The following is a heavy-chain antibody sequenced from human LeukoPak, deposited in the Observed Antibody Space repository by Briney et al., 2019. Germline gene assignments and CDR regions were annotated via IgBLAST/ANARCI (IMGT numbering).Heavy chain of an antibody. CDR2: IKQAGSEK. CDR1: GFTFSSYW. CDR3: ARDQFRLRSIASRLRWFDP. Sequence: GGSLSLSCAASGFTFSSYWMSCVRQAPGKGLEWVANIKQAGSEKCYVLPVKGGFTIYSDNANNSLYLHMNRLRAEDTAVYDCARDQFRLRSIASRLRWFDPWGQGTLVTVSS. D-gene: IGHD6-6*01. J-gene: IGHJ5*02. V-gene: IGHV3-7*01.